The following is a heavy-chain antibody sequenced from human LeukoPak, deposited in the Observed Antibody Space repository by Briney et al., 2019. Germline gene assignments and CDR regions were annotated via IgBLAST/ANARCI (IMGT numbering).Heavy chain of an antibody. V-gene: IGHV3-23*01. D-gene: IGHD2-15*01. CDR3: AKDQDIVVVVAATQSSY. J-gene: IGHJ4*02. CDR2: ISGSGGST. CDR1: GFTFSSYA. Sequence: GGSLRLSCAASGFTFSSYAMSWVRQAPGKGLEWVSAISGSGGSTYYADSVKGRFTISRDNSKSTLYLQMNSLRAEDTAVYYCAKDQDIVVVVAATQSSYWGQGTLVTVSS.